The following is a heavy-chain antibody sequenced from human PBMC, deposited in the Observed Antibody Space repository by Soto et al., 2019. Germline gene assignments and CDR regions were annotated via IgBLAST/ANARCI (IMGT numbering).Heavy chain of an antibody. J-gene: IGHJ5*02. CDR2: IYYSGST. V-gene: IGHV4-31*03. D-gene: IGHD4-17*01. CDR1: GGSISSGGYY. CDR3: ARGLMTTVKTSLFDP. Sequence: SGTLYLTCTVSGGSISSGGYYWRWIRKNPEKGKEWIGYIYYSGSTYYKKSLKRRVTISVDTSKNQFSLKLSSVTAADTAVYYCARGLMTTVKTSLFDPWGQGTLVTVSS.